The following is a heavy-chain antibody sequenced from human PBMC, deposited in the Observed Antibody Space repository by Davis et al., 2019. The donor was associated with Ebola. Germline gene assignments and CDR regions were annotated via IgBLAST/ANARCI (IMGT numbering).Heavy chain of an antibody. CDR2: IWYDGSNK. D-gene: IGHD3-3*01. Sequence: GESLKISCAASGFTFSDHYMNWVRQAPGKGLEWVAVIWYDGSNKYYADSVKGRFTISRDNSKNTLYLQMNSLRAEDTAVYYCARAEGSFGDRVLYYYYYMDVWGKGTTVTVSS. V-gene: IGHV3-33*08. J-gene: IGHJ6*03. CDR1: GFTFSDHY. CDR3: ARAEGSFGDRVLYYYYYMDV.